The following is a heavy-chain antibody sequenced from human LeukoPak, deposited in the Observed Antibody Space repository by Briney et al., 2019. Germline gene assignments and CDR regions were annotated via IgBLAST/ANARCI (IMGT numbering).Heavy chain of an antibody. V-gene: IGHV4-30-2*05. Sequence: SETLSLTCAVSGGSISSGGYSWSWIRQPPGKGLEWIGYIYHSGSTYYNPSLKSRVTISVDTSKNQFSLKLSSVTAADTAVYYCARVLLNWFDPWGQGTLVTVSS. CDR2: IYHSGST. D-gene: IGHD2/OR15-2a*01. CDR3: ARVLLNWFDP. CDR1: GGSISSGGYS. J-gene: IGHJ5*02.